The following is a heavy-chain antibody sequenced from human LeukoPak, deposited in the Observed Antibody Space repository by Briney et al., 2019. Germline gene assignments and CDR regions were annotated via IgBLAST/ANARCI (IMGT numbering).Heavy chain of an antibody. D-gene: IGHD3-10*01. V-gene: IGHV4-4*07. CDR2: IYTGGST. J-gene: IGHJ4*02. Sequence: ETLTLTCTVSGCTISSYYWSWIRQPAGKGLEWTAGIYTGGSTNYNPSFKSRFIMSGDNSKNQLSLLLSPVTAEDTAVYYCASEPTLRGYGSSGIDYWGQGTLVTVSS. CDR1: GCTISSYY. CDR3: ASEPTLRGYGSSGIDY.